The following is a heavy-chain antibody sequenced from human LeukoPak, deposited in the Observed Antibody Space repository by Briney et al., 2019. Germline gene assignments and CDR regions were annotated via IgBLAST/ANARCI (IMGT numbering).Heavy chain of an antibody. J-gene: IGHJ4*02. Sequence: SGTLSLTCAVSGGSISSSNWWSWVRQPPGKGLEWIGEIYHSGSTNYNPSLKSRVTISVDESKNQFSLKLSSVTAADTAVYYCARDRSFTFGGVIAPGYYFDYWGQGTLVTVSS. V-gene: IGHV4-4*02. CDR2: IYHSGST. CDR1: GGSISSSNW. D-gene: IGHD3-16*02. CDR3: ARDRSFTFGGVIAPGYYFDY.